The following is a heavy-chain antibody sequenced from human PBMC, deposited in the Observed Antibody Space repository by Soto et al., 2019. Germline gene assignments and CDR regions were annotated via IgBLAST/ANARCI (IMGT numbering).Heavy chain of an antibody. D-gene: IGHD6-19*01. CDR3: AREIAVAGKPSPGYYYYYGMDV. CDR1: GGTFGSYA. J-gene: IGHJ6*02. Sequence: QVQLVQSGAEVKKPGSSVKVSCKASGGTFGSYAISWVRQAPGQGLEWMGGIIPIFGTANYAQKFQGRVTITADESTSTAYMELSSLRSEDTAVYYCAREIAVAGKPSPGYYYYYGMDVWGQGTTVTVSS. CDR2: IIPIFGTA. V-gene: IGHV1-69*01.